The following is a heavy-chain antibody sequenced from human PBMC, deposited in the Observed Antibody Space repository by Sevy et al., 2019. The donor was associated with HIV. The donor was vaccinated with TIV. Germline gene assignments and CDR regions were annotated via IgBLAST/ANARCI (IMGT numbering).Heavy chain of an antibody. CDR3: AGGRYDRSGSFDAFDI. CDR2: IFGDGGST. CDR1: RFTFSSYA. D-gene: IGHD3-22*01. Sequence: GGSLRLSCAASRFTFSSYAMNWVRQAPGKGLEWVSTIFGDGGSTYYADSVKGRFTISRDNSKNTLYLQMNSLRAEDTAVYYCAGGRYDRSGSFDAFDIWGQGTMVTVSS. V-gene: IGHV3-23*01. J-gene: IGHJ3*02.